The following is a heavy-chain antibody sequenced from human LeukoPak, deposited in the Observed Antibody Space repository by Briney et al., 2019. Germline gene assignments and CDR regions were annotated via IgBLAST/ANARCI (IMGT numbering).Heavy chain of an antibody. CDR1: GYSISSGYY. V-gene: IGHV4-38-2*02. CDR2: IYHSGST. CDR3: ARGYYYDSQDY. Sequence: KPSETLSLTCTVSGYSISSGYYWGWIRQPPGKGLEWIGSIYHSGSTYYNPSLKSRVTISVDTSKNQFSLKLSSVTAADTAVYYCARGYYYDSQDYWGQGTLVTVSS. D-gene: IGHD3-22*01. J-gene: IGHJ4*02.